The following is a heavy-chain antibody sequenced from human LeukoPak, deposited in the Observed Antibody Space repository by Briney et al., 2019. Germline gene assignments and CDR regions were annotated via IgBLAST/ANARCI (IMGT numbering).Heavy chain of an antibody. V-gene: IGHV3-33*01. D-gene: IGHD3-10*01. Sequence: PGPSLTLSRAASCFSFNTYAMHSVRQAPGKGLGWLTLIWHDGSHKFYIDSVRGRFTISRDHSMNTVYLQMNGLKAEDSAVYYCAREIFGSGSYPDYWGQGPLVTVSS. CDR2: IWHDGSHK. J-gene: IGHJ4*02. CDR1: CFSFNTYA. CDR3: AREIFGSGSYPDY.